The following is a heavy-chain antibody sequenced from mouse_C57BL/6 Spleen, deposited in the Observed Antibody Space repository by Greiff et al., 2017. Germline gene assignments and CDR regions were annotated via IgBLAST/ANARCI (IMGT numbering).Heavy chain of an antibody. V-gene: IGHV7-3*01. D-gene: IGHD2-3*01. J-gene: IGHJ4*01. CDR3: ARYRGYYYYAMDY. CDR2: IRNKANGYTT. CDR1: GFTFTDYY. Sequence: EVKVVESGGGLVQPGGSLSLSCAASGFTFTDYYMSWVRQPPGKALEWLGFIRNKANGYTTEYSASVKGRFTISRDNSQSILYLQMNALRAEDSATYYCARYRGYYYYAMDYWGQGTSVTVSS.